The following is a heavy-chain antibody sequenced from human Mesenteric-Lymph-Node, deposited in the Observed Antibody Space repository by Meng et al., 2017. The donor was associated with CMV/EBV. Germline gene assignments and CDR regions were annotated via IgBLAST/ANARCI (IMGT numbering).Heavy chain of an antibody. Sequence: GSLRLSCSVSGFSMRSGSFWGWIRQPPGKGLEWIASIYDSENIYYNPSLKSRVTISMDTSKNQFSLKLSSVSAADTAVYYCARDRGDYYLDYWGQGMLVTVSS. CDR2: IYDSENI. J-gene: IGHJ4*02. V-gene: IGHV4-38-2*02. D-gene: IGHD4-17*01. CDR1: GFSMRSGSF. CDR3: ARDRGDYYLDY.